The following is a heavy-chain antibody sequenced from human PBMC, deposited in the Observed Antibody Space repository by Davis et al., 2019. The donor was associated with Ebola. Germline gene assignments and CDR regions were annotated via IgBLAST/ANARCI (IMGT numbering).Heavy chain of an antibody. V-gene: IGHV3-48*02. CDR1: GLNFNTYA. Sequence: GESLKISCEVSGLNFNTYAMNWVRQTPGKGLEWLSYISGSSGSIFYADSVKGRFTISRDNAKNSLYLQMNSLRDEDTAVYYCTRDPSSRTAKYYFDSWGQGTLVTVSS. CDR3: TRDPSSRTAKYYFDS. CDR2: ISGSSGSI. J-gene: IGHJ4*02. D-gene: IGHD6-6*01.